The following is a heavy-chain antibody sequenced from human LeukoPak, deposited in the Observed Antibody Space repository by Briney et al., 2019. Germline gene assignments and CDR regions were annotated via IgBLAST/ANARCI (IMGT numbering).Heavy chain of an antibody. CDR3: ARDGSGSGWYFFDY. V-gene: IGHV1-2*02. CDR1: GYTFTGYY. D-gene: IGHD6-19*01. J-gene: IGHJ4*02. Sequence: GASVKVSCKASGYTFTGYYMHWVRQAPGQGLEWMGWINPNSGGTNYAQKFQGRVSLTRDMSISTAYLELTSVTSDDTAVYYCARDGSGSGWYFFDYWGQGTLVTVSS. CDR2: INPNSGGT.